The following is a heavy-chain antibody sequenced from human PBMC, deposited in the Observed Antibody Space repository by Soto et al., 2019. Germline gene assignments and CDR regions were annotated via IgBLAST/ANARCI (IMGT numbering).Heavy chain of an antibody. Sequence: ASVKVSCKASGGTFSSYAISWVRQAPGQGLEWMGGIIPIFGTANYAQKVQGRVTITADESTSTAYMELSSLRSEDTAVYYCARVKRIIDDDIVVVPAPYYGMDVWGQGTTVTVSS. CDR1: GGTFSSYA. J-gene: IGHJ6*02. CDR3: ARVKRIIDDDIVVVPAPYYGMDV. CDR2: IIPIFGTA. V-gene: IGHV1-69*13. D-gene: IGHD2-2*01.